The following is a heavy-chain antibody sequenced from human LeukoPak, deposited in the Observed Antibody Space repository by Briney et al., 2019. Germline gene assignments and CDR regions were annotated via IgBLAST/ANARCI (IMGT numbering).Heavy chain of an antibody. J-gene: IGHJ4*02. CDR1: GITLSNYA. Sequence: GGSLRLSCVVSGITLSNYAMSWVRQAPGKGLEWVSGISGSAGGTNYADSVKGRFTISRDNSKNTLYLQMNSLRAEDTAVYYCARDHWLIVVVSYYFDYWGQGTLVTVSS. D-gene: IGHD3-22*01. CDR3: ARDHWLIVVVSYYFDY. V-gene: IGHV3-23*01. CDR2: ISGSAGGT.